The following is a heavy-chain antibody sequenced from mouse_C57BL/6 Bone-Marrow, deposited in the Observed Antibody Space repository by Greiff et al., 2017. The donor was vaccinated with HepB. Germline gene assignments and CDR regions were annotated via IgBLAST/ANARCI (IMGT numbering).Heavy chain of an antibody. CDR1: GFSLTSYG. D-gene: IGHD1-1*01. Sequence: QVQLKESGPGLVQPSQSLSITCTVSGFSLTSYGVHWVRQSPGKGLEWLGVIWRGGSTAYNAAFMSRLSITKDNSKSQVFFKMNSLQADDTAIYYGAKVPFYYGSSYWYFDVWGTGTTVTVSS. J-gene: IGHJ1*03. V-gene: IGHV2-5*01. CDR2: IWRGGST. CDR3: AKVPFYYGSSYWYFDV.